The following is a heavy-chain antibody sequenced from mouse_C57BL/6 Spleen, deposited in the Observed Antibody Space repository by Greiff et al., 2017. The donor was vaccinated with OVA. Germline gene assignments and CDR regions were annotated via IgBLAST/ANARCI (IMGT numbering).Heavy chain of an antibody. CDR2: IDPSDSYT. J-gene: IGHJ2*01. CDR3: ARDYGSSGGYFDY. D-gene: IGHD1-1*01. CDR1: GYTFTSYW. Sequence: VQLQQPGAELVMPGASVKLSCKASGYTFTSYWMHWVKQRPGQGLEWIGEIDPSDSYTNYNQKFKGKSTLTVDKSSSTAYMQLSSLTSEDSAVYYCARDYGSSGGYFDYWGQGTTLTVSS. V-gene: IGHV1-69*01.